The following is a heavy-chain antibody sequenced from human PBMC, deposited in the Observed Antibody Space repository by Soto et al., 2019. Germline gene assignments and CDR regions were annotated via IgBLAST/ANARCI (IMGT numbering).Heavy chain of an antibody. V-gene: IGHV3-64*02. D-gene: IGHD3-10*01. CDR2: ISSNGGST. CDR3: ARDFRTGDALGYYGMDV. J-gene: IGHJ6*02. Sequence: EVQLVESGEXXVQPGGSLRLSCAASGFTFSSYAMHWVRQAPGKGLEYVSAISSNGGSTYYADSVKGRFTISRDNSKNTLYLQMGSLRAEDMAVYYCARDFRTGDALGYYGMDVWGQGTTVTVSS. CDR1: GFTFSSYA.